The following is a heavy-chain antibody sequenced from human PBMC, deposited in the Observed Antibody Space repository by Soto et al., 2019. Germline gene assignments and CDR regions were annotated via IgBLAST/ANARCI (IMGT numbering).Heavy chain of an antibody. CDR2: IWYDGSNK. D-gene: IGHD4-17*01. CDR3: ARDGVTSPSYDAFDI. V-gene: IGHV3-33*01. CDR1: GFTFSSYG. J-gene: IGHJ3*02. Sequence: QVQLVESGGGVVQPGRSLRLSCAASGFTFSSYGMHWVRQAPGKGLEWVAVIWYDGSNKYYADSVKGRFTISRDNSKNTLYLQMNSLRAEETAVYYCARDGVTSPSYDAFDIWGQGTMVTVSS.